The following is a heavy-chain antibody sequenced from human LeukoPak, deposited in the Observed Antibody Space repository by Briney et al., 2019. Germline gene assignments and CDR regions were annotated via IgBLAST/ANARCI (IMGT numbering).Heavy chain of an antibody. CDR1: GFTFSIHW. Sequence: GGSLRLSCAASGFTFSIHWMNWVRQAPGKGLEWVAVIWYDGSNKYYADSVKGRFTISRDNSKNTLYLQMNSLRAEDTAVYYCAKHAYGSGKQAIDYWGQGTLVTVSS. J-gene: IGHJ4*02. CDR3: AKHAYGSGKQAIDY. CDR2: IWYDGSNK. D-gene: IGHD3-10*01. V-gene: IGHV3-33*06.